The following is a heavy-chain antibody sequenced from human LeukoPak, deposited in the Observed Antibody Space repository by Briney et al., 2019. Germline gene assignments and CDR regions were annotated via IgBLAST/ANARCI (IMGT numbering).Heavy chain of an antibody. J-gene: IGHJ4*02. CDR2: IYPGDSDT. CDR1: GYSFTSYW. Sequence: GESLKISCKGSGYSFTSYWIAWVRQMPGKGLEWMGSIYPGDSDTRYSPSFQGQVTISADKSISTAYLQWNSLKASDTAMYYCTRGDGYSPAGFDYWGQGNLVTVSS. D-gene: IGHD5-24*01. CDR3: TRGDGYSPAGFDY. V-gene: IGHV5-51*01.